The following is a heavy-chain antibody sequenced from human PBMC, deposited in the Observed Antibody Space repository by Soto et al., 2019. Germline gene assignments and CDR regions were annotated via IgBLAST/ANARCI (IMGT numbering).Heavy chain of an antibody. CDR1: GATFSSYA. J-gene: IGHJ6*02. CDR3: ARVYDTAPRNGMDV. CDR2: IIPIFGTA. D-gene: IGHD5-18*01. Sequence: QVQLVQSGAEVKKPGSSVTVSCTASGATFSSYAISWVRQAPGQGLEWMGGIIPIFGTANYAQKFQGRVTITADEATSTAYMELSSLRSEDTDVYYCARVYDTAPRNGMDVWGQGTTVTVSS. V-gene: IGHV1-69*01.